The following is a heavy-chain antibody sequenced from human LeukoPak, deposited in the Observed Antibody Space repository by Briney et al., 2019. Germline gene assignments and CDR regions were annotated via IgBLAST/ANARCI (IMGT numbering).Heavy chain of an antibody. CDR1: GGTFSSYA. CDR2: IIPILGIA. D-gene: IGHD2-15*01. V-gene: IGHV1-69*04. Sequence: SVKVSCKASGGTFSSYAISWVRQAPGQGLEWMGRIIPILGIASYAQKFQGRVTITADKSTSTAYMELSSLRSEDTAVYYCAREVVPVVAADNWFDPWGQGTLVTVSS. J-gene: IGHJ5*02. CDR3: AREVVPVVAADNWFDP.